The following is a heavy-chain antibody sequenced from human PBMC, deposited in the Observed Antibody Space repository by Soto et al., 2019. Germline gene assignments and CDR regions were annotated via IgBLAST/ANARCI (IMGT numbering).Heavy chain of an antibody. V-gene: IGHV1-46*01. CDR1: GYTFTSYY. D-gene: IGHD3-3*01. Sequence: GASVKVSCKTSGYTFTSYYMHWVRQAPGQGLEWMGIINPSGGSTSYAQKFQGRVTMTRDTSTSTVYMELSSLRSEDTAVYYCARDESRITIFGVAYYYGMDVWGQGTTVTVSS. CDR3: ARDESRITIFGVAYYYGMDV. J-gene: IGHJ6*02. CDR2: INPSGGST.